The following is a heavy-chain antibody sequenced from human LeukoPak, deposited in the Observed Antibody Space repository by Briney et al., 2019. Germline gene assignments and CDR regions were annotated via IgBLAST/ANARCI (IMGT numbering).Heavy chain of an antibody. D-gene: IGHD3-22*01. CDR1: GGSISSTSYY. Sequence: PSETLSLTCAVSGGSISSTSYYWAWIRQPPGTGLEWIETIYYSGSTYHNPSLKSRVTMSVDTSRNQFSLKLSSVDAADTAVYYCAKAGVRYFDSSGLYAFDFWGQGTTVTVSS. CDR3: AKAGVRYFDSSGLYAFDF. J-gene: IGHJ3*01. V-gene: IGHV4-39*01. CDR2: IYYSGST.